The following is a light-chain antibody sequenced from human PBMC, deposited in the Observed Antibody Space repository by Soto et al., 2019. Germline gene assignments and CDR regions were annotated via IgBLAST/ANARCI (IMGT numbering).Light chain of an antibody. CDR1: QSIGTN. CDR3: QLSLSTPYI. CDR2: AAS. Sequence: EIQMTQSPSSLAASVGDRVTITCRASQSIGTNLNWYQQKIGKAPKLLIYAASSLQSGVPSRFSGSGSGTDFTLTISSLQPEDFATYYWQLSLSTPYIFGQGTKLEIK. V-gene: IGKV1-39*01. J-gene: IGKJ2*01.